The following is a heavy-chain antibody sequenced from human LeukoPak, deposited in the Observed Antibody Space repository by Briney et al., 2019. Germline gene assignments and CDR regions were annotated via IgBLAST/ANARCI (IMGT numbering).Heavy chain of an antibody. CDR1: GGSISSSSYY. V-gene: IGHV4-39*01. J-gene: IGHJ4*02. Sequence: SETLSLTCTVSGGSISSSSYYWGRIRQPPGKGLEWIGSIYYSGSTYNPSLKSRVTISVDTSKKQFSLNLSSVTAADTAVYYCARHVLRRGPWFFEYWGQGTLVTVSS. D-gene: IGHD4-17*01. CDR3: ARHVLRRGPWFFEY. CDR2: IYYSGST.